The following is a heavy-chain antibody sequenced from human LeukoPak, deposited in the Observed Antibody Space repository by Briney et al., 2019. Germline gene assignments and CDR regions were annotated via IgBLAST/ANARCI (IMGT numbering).Heavy chain of an antibody. CDR2: IYTSGST. CDR1: GGSISSSTYY. D-gene: IGHD3-10*01. CDR3: TRGRGI. J-gene: IGHJ4*02. V-gene: IGHV4-61*09. Sequence: SGTLSLTCAVSGGSISSSTYYWGWIRQPAGKGLEWIGHIYTSGSTDYNPSLKSRVTISVATSKNQFSLKLTSVTAADTAVYYCTRGRGIWGQGTLVTVSS.